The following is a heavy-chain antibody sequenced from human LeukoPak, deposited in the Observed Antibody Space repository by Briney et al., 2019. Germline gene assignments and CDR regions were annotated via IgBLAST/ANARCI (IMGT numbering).Heavy chain of an antibody. CDR2: ISSGSSNI. D-gene: IGHD6-19*01. J-gene: IGHJ4*02. CDR3: AHLARGVEVAGDYLT. CDR1: GFTFSSYR. Sequence: GGSLRLSCAASGFTFSSYRMNWVRQAPGKGLEWVSYISSGSSNIYYADPVKGRFTISRDNAKNSLYLQMNSLRAEDTAVYYCAHLARGVEVAGDYLTWGQGTLVTVSS. V-gene: IGHV3-48*01.